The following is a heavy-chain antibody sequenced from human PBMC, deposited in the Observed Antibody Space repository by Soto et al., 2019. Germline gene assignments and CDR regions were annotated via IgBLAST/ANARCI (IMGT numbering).Heavy chain of an antibody. V-gene: IGHV3-30*18. D-gene: IGHD6-19*01. CDR1: GFTFSSYG. Sequence: QVQLVESGGGVVQPGRSLRLSCAASGFTFSSYGMHWVHQAPGKGLEWVAVISYDGSNKYYADSVKGRFTISRDNSKNTLYLQMNSLRAEDTAVYYCAKDRGSGWFDVSGWFDPWGQGTLVTVSS. CDR2: ISYDGSNK. J-gene: IGHJ5*02. CDR3: AKDRGSGWFDVSGWFDP.